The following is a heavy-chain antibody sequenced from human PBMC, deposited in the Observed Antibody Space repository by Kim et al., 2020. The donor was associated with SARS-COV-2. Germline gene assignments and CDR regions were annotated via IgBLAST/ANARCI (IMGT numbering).Heavy chain of an antibody. D-gene: IGHD2-2*01. J-gene: IGHJ3*02. Sequence: SETLSLTCTVSGGSISSSSYYWGWIRQPPGKGLEWIGSIYYSGSTYYNPSLKSRVTISVDTSKNQFSLKLSSVTAADTAVYYCARHLYCSSTSCSWGDDAFDIWGQGTMVTVSS. V-gene: IGHV4-39*01. CDR2: IYYSGST. CDR1: GGSISSSSYY. CDR3: ARHLYCSSTSCSWGDDAFDI.